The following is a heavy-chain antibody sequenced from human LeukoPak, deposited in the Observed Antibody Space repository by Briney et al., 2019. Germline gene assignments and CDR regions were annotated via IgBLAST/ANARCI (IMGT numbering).Heavy chain of an antibody. V-gene: IGHV4-39*01. CDR3: ARIERQFCSGGVCYSDY. Sequence: PSETLSLTCTVSGDSISTSNSYWGWIRQPPGKGLEWIGSIYYSGSTYYNPSLKSRVTISVDTSKNQFSLKLSSVTAADTAVYYCARIERQFCSGGVCYSDYWGRGTLVTVSS. CDR2: IYYSGST. J-gene: IGHJ4*02. D-gene: IGHD2-15*01. CDR1: GDSISTSNSY.